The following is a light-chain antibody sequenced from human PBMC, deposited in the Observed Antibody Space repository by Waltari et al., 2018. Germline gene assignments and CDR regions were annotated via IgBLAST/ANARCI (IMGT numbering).Light chain of an antibody. V-gene: IGKV3-15*01. CDR2: GAS. CDR1: QSVSSN. CDR3: QHYNNWPLFT. J-gene: IGKJ3*01. Sequence: EIVMTQSPATLSVSQGARATISCRASQSVSSNLAWYQQKPGQAPRLLIYGASTRATGIPARFSGSGSGTEFTLTISSLQSEDFAVYYCQHYNNWPLFTFGPGTKVDIK.